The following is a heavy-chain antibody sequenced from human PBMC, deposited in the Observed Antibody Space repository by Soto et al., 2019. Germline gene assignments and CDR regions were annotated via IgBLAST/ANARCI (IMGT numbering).Heavy chain of an antibody. Sequence: QVQLVQSGAEVKKPGASVKVSCKASGYTFTSYDINWVRQATGPGLEWMGWMNPNSGNTGYAQKFQGRVTMTRNTSISTAYMELSSLRSEDTAVYYCARGGDDYGDYVYAFDLWGQGTMVTVSS. V-gene: IGHV1-8*01. CDR2: MNPNSGNT. CDR1: GYTFTSYD. D-gene: IGHD4-17*01. J-gene: IGHJ3*01. CDR3: ARGGDDYGDYVYAFDL.